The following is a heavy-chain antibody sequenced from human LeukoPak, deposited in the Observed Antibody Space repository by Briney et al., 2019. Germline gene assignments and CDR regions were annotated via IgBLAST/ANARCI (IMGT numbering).Heavy chain of an antibody. CDR3: ARTFNSGMKGRTCDF. V-gene: IGHV1-18*01. D-gene: IGHD1-1*01. CDR2: ISAYTGDT. CDR1: GYSFGSFG. Sequence: ASVKVSCKASGYSFGSFGYYWFRQAPGQGLEWMGWISAYTGDTNYTQKLHGRLILTTDTATSTAYMELRSFRSDDTAVYYCARTFNSGMKGRTCDFWGQGTLVTVSS. J-gene: IGHJ4*02.